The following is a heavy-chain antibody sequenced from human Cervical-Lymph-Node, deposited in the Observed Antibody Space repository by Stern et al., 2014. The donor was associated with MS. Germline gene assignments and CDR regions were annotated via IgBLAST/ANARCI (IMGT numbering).Heavy chain of an antibody. CDR2: ISPGNSDT. Sequence: VQLVQSGAEVKKPGESLKISCKGSEYNFNTHWIAWVRQMPGKGLEWLGNISPGNSDTRYNPSLQGQVSISADKSITTAYLHFSSLKASDSAMYFCARHGGPNWNHEAHNWFDPWGQGTLVTVSS. D-gene: IGHD1-14*01. J-gene: IGHJ5*02. CDR3: ARHGGPNWNHEAHNWFDP. CDR1: EYNFNTHW. V-gene: IGHV5-51*03.